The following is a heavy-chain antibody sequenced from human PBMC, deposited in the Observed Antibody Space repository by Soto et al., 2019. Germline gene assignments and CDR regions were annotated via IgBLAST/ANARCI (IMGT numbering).Heavy chain of an antibody. J-gene: IGHJ4*02. CDR2: IIPIFGTT. CDR1: GGTFSSYP. V-gene: IGHV1-69*12. CDR3: ARDSSGYGLLGY. Sequence: QVQLVQSGADVKKPGSSVKVSCKTSGGTFSSYPITWVRQAPGQGLEWMGGIIPIFGTTNYAQKFQGRVTITADESTSTAYMDLSSLRSEDTAVYYCARDSSGYGLLGYWGQGTLVTVSS. D-gene: IGHD3-22*01.